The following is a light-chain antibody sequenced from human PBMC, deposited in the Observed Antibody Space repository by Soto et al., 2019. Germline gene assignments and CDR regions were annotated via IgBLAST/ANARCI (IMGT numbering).Light chain of an antibody. CDR2: GAS. Sequence: EVVMTQSPVTLSVSPAERATLSCRASHSVSSNLAWYQQKPGHAPRLLIYGASTRATAIPARFSGSGSGTEFTLTISSLQSEDFAVYYCQQYNNWPRTFGPGTKVDI. V-gene: IGKV3-15*01. CDR1: HSVSSN. CDR3: QQYNNWPRT. J-gene: IGKJ3*01.